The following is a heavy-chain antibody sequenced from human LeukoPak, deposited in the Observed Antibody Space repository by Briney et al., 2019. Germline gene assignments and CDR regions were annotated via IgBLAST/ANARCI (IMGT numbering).Heavy chain of an antibody. CDR1: GFTFSSYA. J-gene: IGHJ4*02. CDR3: AREGIAVAGPLDY. V-gene: IGHV3-23*01. Sequence: GGSLRLSCAASGFTFSSYAMSWVRQAPGKGLEWVSAISGSGGSTSYADSVKGRFTISRDNAKNTLYLQMNSLRAEDTAVYYCAREGIAVAGPLDYWGQGTLVTVSS. D-gene: IGHD6-19*01. CDR2: ISGSGGST.